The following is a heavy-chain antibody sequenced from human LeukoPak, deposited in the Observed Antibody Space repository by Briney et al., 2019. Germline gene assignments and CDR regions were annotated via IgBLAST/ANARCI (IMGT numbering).Heavy chain of an antibody. CDR1: GFTFSNYA. Sequence: GASLRLSCVASGFTFSNYAMSGVRQAPGKGLEWVSAITGSGTNTYYADSVKGRFTISRDNSKNTVFLQMNSLRHEDTAIYYCVIWGDYDVLTGYYVPDYWGQGTLVTVSS. V-gene: IGHV3-23*01. CDR3: VIWGDYDVLTGYYVPDY. J-gene: IGHJ4*02. D-gene: IGHD3-9*01. CDR2: ITGSGTNT.